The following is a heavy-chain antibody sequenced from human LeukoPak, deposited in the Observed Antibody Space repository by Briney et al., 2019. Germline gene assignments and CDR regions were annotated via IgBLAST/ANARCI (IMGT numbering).Heavy chain of an antibody. V-gene: IGHV3-66*01. J-gene: IGHJ4*02. CDR2: IFSGGTT. D-gene: IGHD1-1*01. Sequence: GGSLRLSCAASGFTVSRNDMSWVRQAPGKGLEWVSVIFSGGTTYYADSVKGRFTISRDNSKSTLYLQMNSLRAEDTAVYFCARGPGSYYFDYWGQGTLVTVSS. CDR1: GFTVSRND. CDR3: ARGPGSYYFDY.